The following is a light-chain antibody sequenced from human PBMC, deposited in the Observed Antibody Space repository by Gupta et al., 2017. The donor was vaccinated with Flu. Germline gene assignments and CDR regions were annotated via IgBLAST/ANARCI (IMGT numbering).Light chain of an antibody. V-gene: IGKV3-15*01. Sequence: EIVLPQSPATLSVSPGESAPRSCRASQSVGSKLAWYQQKPGQSPRLLIYGTTTRATGVPARFSGLGSGIEFTLTITSLQSEDFAVYYCQHYNNYPPLYSFGQGTKLEIK. CDR1: QSVGSK. CDR2: GTT. J-gene: IGKJ2*03. CDR3: QHYNNYPPLYS.